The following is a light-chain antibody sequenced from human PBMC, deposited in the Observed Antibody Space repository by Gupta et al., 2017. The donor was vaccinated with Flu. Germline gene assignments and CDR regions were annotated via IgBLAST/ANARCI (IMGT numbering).Light chain of an antibody. CDR1: QYIDNW. Sequence: GDRVTITCRASQYIDNWLAWYQQKPDTAPKSLIYAAFNLQSGVPSRFSGSGSGTNFTLTIGNLQPEDFATYYCQQYNSYPLTFGGGTKVEIK. J-gene: IGKJ4*01. CDR3: QQYNSYPLT. CDR2: AAF. V-gene: IGKV1D-16*01.